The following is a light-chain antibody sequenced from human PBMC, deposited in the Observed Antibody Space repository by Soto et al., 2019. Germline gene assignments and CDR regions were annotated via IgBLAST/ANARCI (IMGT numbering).Light chain of an antibody. J-gene: IGKJ1*01. V-gene: IGKV3-15*01. CDR3: QQYNNWPPDRT. CDR2: GGS. Sequence: EVVMTQAPATLSVSPGERATLSCRASQSVGSNLAWYQQKPGQDPMLLIYGGSTRATGIPARFSGSGSGTKFTLNISILQSEEFAIYFCQQYNNWPPDRTFGQGTKLEIK. CDR1: QSVGSN.